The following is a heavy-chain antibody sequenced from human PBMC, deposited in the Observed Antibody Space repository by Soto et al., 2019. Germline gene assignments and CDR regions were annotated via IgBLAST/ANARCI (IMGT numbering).Heavy chain of an antibody. CDR1: GGTFSSYT. J-gene: IGHJ4*02. V-gene: IGHV1-18*01. D-gene: IGHD3-22*01. Sequence: EASVKVSCKASGGTFSSYTISWVRQAPGQGLDWLGWISTYNGNTRYAERLQGRVTMTTDTTTNTAYMELRNLRSDDTAVYYCARGPTDYYDNSANYFLDYWGQGTLVTVSS. CDR3: ARGPTDYYDNSANYFLDY. CDR2: ISTYNGNT.